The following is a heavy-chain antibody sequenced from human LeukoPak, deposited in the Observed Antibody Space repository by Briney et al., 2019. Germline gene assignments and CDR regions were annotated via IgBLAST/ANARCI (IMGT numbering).Heavy chain of an antibody. CDR3: ARDRNYYDRTGIDALDL. CDR1: GYTFTGYF. V-gene: IGHV1-2*02. D-gene: IGHD3-22*01. Sequence: ASVKVSCKASGYTFTGYFMHWVRQAPGQGFEWMGWINSNTGDTNYAQKFQGRVTLTRDTSISTAYMDLSRLRSDDTAAYFCARDRNYYDRTGIDALDLWGQGTMVTVSS. J-gene: IGHJ3*01. CDR2: INSNTGDT.